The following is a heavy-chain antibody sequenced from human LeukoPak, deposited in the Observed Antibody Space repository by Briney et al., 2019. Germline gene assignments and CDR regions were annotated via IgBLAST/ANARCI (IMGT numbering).Heavy chain of an antibody. D-gene: IGHD2-2*02. J-gene: IGHJ4*02. CDR1: GFTFSSYA. CDR2: ISSSSSYI. Sequence: GGSLRLSCAASGFTFSSYAMNWVRQAPGKGLEWVSSISSSSSYIYYADSVKGRFTISRDNAKNSLYLQMNSLRAEDTAVYYCARLEMQYQLLNPTALDYWGQGTLVTVSS. V-gene: IGHV3-21*01. CDR3: ARLEMQYQLLNPTALDY.